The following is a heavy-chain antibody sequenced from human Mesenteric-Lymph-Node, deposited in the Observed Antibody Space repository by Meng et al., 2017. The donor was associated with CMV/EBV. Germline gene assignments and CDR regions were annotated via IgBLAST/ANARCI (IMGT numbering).Heavy chain of an antibody. CDR3: AIVVDATMVPNFDY. CDR1: GYTFRSYG. D-gene: IGHD5-18*01. Sequence: SVKVSCKASGYTFRSYGINWMRQAPGQGLEWMGRIIPILDITNYAQRFQGRVTIIADKSTSTASMELSSLRSEDTAVYYCAIVVDATMVPNFDYWGQGTLVTVSS. V-gene: IGHV1-69*04. CDR2: IIPILDIT. J-gene: IGHJ4*02.